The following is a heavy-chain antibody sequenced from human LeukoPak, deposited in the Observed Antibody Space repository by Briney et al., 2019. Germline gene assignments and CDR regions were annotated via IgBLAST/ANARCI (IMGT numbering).Heavy chain of an antibody. J-gene: IGHJ4*02. V-gene: IGHV3-23*01. CDR1: GFTFSSYA. CDR2: ISGSGGST. CDR3: ARALRYYYDSSGYPGD. Sequence: GGSLRLSCAASGFTFSSYAMSWVRQAPGKGLEWVSAISGSGGSTYYADSVKGRFTISRDNSKNTLYLQMNSLRAEDTAVYYCARALRYYYDSSGYPGDWGQGTLVTVSS. D-gene: IGHD3-22*01.